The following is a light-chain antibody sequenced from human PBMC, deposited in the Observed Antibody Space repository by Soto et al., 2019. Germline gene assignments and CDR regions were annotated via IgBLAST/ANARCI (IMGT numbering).Light chain of an antibody. V-gene: IGKV3-20*01. J-gene: IGKJ1*01. CDR2: GAS. CDR1: QSVSSSY. CDR3: QQSGSSTWT. Sequence: EIVLTQSPGTLSLSPGERATLSCRASQSVSSSYLAWYQQKPGQAPRLLIYGASSRATGIPDRFSGSGSGTDFTLTISRLEPEDFAVYYCQQSGSSTWTFGQGTKVDIK.